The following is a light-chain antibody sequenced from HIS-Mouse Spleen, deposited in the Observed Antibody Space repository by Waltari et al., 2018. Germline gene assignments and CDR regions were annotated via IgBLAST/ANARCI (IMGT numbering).Light chain of an antibody. CDR2: EVS. V-gene: IGLV2-14*01. J-gene: IGLJ2*01. CDR3: SSYTSSSTLV. Sequence: QSALTQPASVSGSPGQSITISCTGTSSDVGGYNYVSWYQQHPGKAPKLMIYEVSKRPSGVSTRFSGSTSGNTASLTISGLQAEDEADYYCSSYTSSSTLVFGGGTKLTVL. CDR1: SSDVGGYNY.